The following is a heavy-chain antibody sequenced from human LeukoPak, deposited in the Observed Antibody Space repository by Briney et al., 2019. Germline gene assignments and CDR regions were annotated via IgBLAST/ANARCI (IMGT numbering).Heavy chain of an antibody. CDR2: IYYSGST. J-gene: IGHJ4*02. CDR1: GGSINSYY. V-gene: IGHV4-59*08. Sequence: SETLSLTCTVSGGSINSYYWSWIRQPPGKGLEWIGYIYYSGSTNYNPSLKSRVTISVDTSKNQFSLKLSSVTAADTAVYYCARYVDYWGQGTLVTVSS. CDR3: ARYVDY.